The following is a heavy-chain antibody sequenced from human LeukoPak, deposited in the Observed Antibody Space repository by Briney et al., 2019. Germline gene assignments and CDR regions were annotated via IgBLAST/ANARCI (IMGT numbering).Heavy chain of an antibody. V-gene: IGHV1-46*01. CDR3: ARITMTTSGWYFDL. CDR1: GYTFTSYY. J-gene: IGHJ2*01. Sequence: GASVKLSCKASGYTFTSYYMHWLRRAPGQGLEWMGIVHPSGGSTSYAQKFQGRVTMTRDTATSTVYMELSSLRSEDTALYYCARITMTTSGWYFDLWGRGSLVTVSS. CDR2: VHPSGGST. D-gene: IGHD3-22*01.